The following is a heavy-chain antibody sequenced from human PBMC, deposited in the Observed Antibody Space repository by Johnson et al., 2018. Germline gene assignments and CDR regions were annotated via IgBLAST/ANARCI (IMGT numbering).Heavy chain of an antibody. D-gene: IGHD3-22*01. CDR3: ASHRRYYDSSGRLLRH. V-gene: IGHV3-21*01. CDR2: ISSSSSYI. J-gene: IGHJ1*01. Sequence: VQLVQSGGGLVKPGGSLRLSCAASGFTFSGYSMNWVRQAPGKGLEWVSSISSSSSYIYYADSVKGRFTISRDNAKNSLYLQMNSLEAEDTGVYYCASHRRYYDSSGRLLRHWGQGTLVTVSS. CDR1: GFTFSGYS.